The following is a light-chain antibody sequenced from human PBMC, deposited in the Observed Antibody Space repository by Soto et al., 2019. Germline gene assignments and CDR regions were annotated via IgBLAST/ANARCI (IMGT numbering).Light chain of an antibody. CDR3: QFSRT. V-gene: IGKV3-20*01. CDR2: GAS. J-gene: IGKJ1*01. CDR1: QSVSSSY. Sequence: EIVLTQSPGTLSLSPGERATLSCRASQSVSSSYLAWYQQKPGQAPRLLIYGASSRATGIPDRFSGSGSGTDFSLTVSRLDPEDFAVYYCQFSRTSGQGTKV.